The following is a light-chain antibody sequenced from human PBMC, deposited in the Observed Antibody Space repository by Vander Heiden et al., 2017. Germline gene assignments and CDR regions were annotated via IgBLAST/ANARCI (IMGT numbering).Light chain of an antibody. V-gene: IGKV1-5*03. CDR2: KAS. J-gene: IGKJ1*01. CDR1: DSIGDW. Sequence: DIQMTQSPSRLSACVGDRISNTCRASDSIGDWLAWYQQKPGKAPKLLISKASTLESGVPPRFSGSGSGAEFTLTISYLQPDDFASYYCQQYKTYSTFGQGTKVEV. CDR3: QQYKTYST.